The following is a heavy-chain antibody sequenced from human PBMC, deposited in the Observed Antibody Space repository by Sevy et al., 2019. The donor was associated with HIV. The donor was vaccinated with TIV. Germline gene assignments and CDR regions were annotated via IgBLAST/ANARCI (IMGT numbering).Heavy chain of an antibody. D-gene: IGHD6-6*01. CDR3: ARDATEYTGSSVWFVP. V-gene: IGHV4-30-4*01. Sequence: SETLSLTCTVSGGSISSGNYYWHWIRQPPGKGLEWIGYISYTGNTYYNPSLKSPVTISVDTSNNQFSLRLTSVTAADTAVYYCARDATEYTGSSVWFVPWGQGTLVTVSS. CDR2: ISYTGNT. CDR1: GGSISSGNYY. J-gene: IGHJ5*02.